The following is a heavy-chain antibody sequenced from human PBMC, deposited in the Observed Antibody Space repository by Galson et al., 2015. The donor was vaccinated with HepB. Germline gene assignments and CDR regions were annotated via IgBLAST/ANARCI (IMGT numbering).Heavy chain of an antibody. CDR2: IAWDDDQ. Sequence: PALVKPTQTLTLTCTFSGFSLSTSGMCVSWIRQPPGKALEWLARIAWDDDQYYSTSLKTRLTISKDPSKNQVVLTMTNMDPVDTATYYCARWGIAVADSYFDYWGQGTLVTVSS. CDR1: GFSLSTSGMC. CDR3: ARWGIAVADSYFDY. J-gene: IGHJ4*02. V-gene: IGHV2-70*11. D-gene: IGHD6-19*01.